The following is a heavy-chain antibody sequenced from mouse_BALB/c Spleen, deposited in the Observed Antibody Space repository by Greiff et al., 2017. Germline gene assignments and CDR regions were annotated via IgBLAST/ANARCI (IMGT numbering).Heavy chain of an antibody. V-gene: IGHV1-80*01. Sequence: QVQLQQSGAELVRPGSSVKISCKASGYAFSSYWMNWVKQRPGQGLEWIGQIYPGDGDTNYNGKFKGKATLTADKSSSTAYMQLSSLTSEDSAVYFCARGESSSWYFDVWGAGTTVTVSS. J-gene: IGHJ1*01. CDR1: GYAFSSYW. D-gene: IGHD3-1*01. CDR2: IYPGDGDT. CDR3: ARGESSSWYFDV.